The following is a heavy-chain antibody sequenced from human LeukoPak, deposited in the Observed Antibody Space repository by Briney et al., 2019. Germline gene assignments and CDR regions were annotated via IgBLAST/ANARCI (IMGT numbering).Heavy chain of an antibody. CDR2: INPSGGST. V-gene: IGHV1-46*01. Sequence: ASVKVSCKASGYTFTSYYMHWVRQAPGQGLEWMGIINPSGGSTSYAQKFQGRVTMTRDMSTSTVYMELSSLRSEDTAVYYCARLLGWFGELWVFDYWGQGTLVTVSS. CDR1: GYTFTSYY. CDR3: ARLLGWFGELWVFDY. D-gene: IGHD3-10*01. J-gene: IGHJ4*02.